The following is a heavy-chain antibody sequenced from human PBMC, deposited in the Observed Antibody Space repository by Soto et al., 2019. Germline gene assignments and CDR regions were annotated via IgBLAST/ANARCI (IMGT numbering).Heavy chain of an antibody. Sequence: ASVKVSCKASGYTFTSYAMHWVRQAPGQRLEWMGWINAGNGNTKYSQKFQGRVTITRDTSASTAYMELSSLRSEDTAVYYCASRRYCSSTSCPYYFDYWGQGTLVTVSS. V-gene: IGHV1-3*01. CDR2: INAGNGNT. CDR3: ASRRYCSSTSCPYYFDY. J-gene: IGHJ4*02. D-gene: IGHD2-2*01. CDR1: GYTFTSYA.